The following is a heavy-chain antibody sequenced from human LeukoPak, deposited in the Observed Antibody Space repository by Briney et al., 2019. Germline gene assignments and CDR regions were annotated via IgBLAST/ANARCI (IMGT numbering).Heavy chain of an antibody. J-gene: IGHJ4*02. CDR1: GGSISSSSYY. Sequence: SETLSLTCTVSGGSISSSSYYWGWIRQPPGKGLEWTGSIYYSGSTYYNPSLKSRVTISVDTSKNQFSLKLSSVTAADTAVYYCARRRGRYCSSTSCTFDYWGQGTLVTVSS. CDR3: ARRRGRYCSSTSCTFDY. D-gene: IGHD2-2*01. V-gene: IGHV4-39*01. CDR2: IYYSGST.